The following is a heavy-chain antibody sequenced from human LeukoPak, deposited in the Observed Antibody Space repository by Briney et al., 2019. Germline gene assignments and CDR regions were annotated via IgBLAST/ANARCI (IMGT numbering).Heavy chain of an antibody. CDR1: GYTFTSYG. J-gene: IGHJ4*02. CDR2: ISAYNGNT. CDR3: ARDHIGDFWSAGGY. V-gene: IGHV1-18*01. D-gene: IGHD3-3*01. Sequence: ASVKVSCKASGYTFTSYGISWVRQAPGQGLEWMGWISAYNGNTNYAQKLQGRVTMTTDTSTSTAYMELRSLRSDDTAVYYCARDHIGDFWSAGGYWGQGTLVTVSS.